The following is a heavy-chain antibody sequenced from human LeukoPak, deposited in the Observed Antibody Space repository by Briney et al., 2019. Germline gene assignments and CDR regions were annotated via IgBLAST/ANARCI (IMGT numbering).Heavy chain of an antibody. D-gene: IGHD6-13*01. V-gene: IGHV1-69*13. J-gene: IGHJ4*02. CDR3: ATYSSSWSRGDFDY. CDR2: IIPIFGTA. CDR1: GGTFSSYA. Sequence: ASVKISCKASGGTFSSYAISWARQAPGQGLEWMGGIIPIFGTANYAQKFQGRVTITADESTSTAYMELSSLRSEDTAVYYCATYSSSWSRGDFDYWGQGTLVTVSS.